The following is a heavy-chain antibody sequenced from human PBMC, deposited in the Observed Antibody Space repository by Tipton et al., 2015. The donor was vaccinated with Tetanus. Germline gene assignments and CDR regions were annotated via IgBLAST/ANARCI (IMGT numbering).Heavy chain of an antibody. Sequence: TLSLTCTVSGGSISTYHWNWIRQSPGKGLEWIGYIDYFGSTKYNPSLKSRVAMSVDTSKKQFSLKLSSVTAADTAVYYCARGYNGYDILTAYPHYFDSWGQGTLVTVSS. CDR2: IDYFGST. V-gene: IGHV4-59*01. D-gene: IGHD3-9*01. CDR3: ARGYNGYDILTAYPHYFDS. CDR1: GGSISTYH. J-gene: IGHJ4*02.